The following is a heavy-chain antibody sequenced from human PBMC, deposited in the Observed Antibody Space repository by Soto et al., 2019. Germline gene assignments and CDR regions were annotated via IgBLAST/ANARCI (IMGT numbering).Heavy chain of an antibody. CDR1: GGTFSSLG. D-gene: IGHD5-12*01. Sequence: QVQLLQSGAAVKRPGSSVKVSCEASGGTFSSLGFTWVRQAPGQGLEWMGGIIPISGRTTFAQKFQGRVTITADESTRATYMELTTLTSDDTAMYYCATRGTQGRWLEFADYWGQGTLVTVSS. J-gene: IGHJ4*02. CDR2: IIPISGRT. CDR3: ATRGTQGRWLEFADY. V-gene: IGHV1-69*01.